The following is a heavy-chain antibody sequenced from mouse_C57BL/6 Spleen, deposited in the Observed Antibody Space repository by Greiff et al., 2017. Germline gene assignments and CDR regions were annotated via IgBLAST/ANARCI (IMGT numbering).Heavy chain of an antibody. CDR2: IYPRSGNT. J-gene: IGHJ4*01. Sequence: QVQLKQSGAELARPGASVKLSCKASGYTFTSYGISWVKQRTGQGLEWIGEIYPRSGNTYYNEKFKGKATLTADKSSSTAYMELRSLTSEDSAVYFCARQGIYDYDGYAMDYWGQGTSVTVSS. CDR1: GYTFTSYG. V-gene: IGHV1-81*01. CDR3: ARQGIYDYDGYAMDY. D-gene: IGHD2-4*01.